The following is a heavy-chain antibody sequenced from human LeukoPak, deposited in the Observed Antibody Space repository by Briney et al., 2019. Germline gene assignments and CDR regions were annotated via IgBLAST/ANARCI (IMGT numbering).Heavy chain of an antibody. CDR3: ARCVYDILSGHYPIDY. D-gene: IGHD3-9*01. Sequence: ASVKVSCKTSGYSFTAFYIHWVRQAPGQGLEWMGWIHPRRGDTNYAQKFQGRVTMTRDTSISTAYLDLSSLRSDDTAVYYCARCVYDILSGHYPIDYWGQGTLVTVSS. J-gene: IGHJ4*02. CDR2: IHPRRGDT. V-gene: IGHV1-2*02. CDR1: GYSFTAFY.